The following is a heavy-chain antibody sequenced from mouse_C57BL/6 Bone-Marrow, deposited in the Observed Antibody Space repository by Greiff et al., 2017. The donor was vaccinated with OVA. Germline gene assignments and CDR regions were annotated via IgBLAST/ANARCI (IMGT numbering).Heavy chain of an antibody. D-gene: IGHD3-2*02. CDR2: INPSSGYT. J-gene: IGHJ2*01. Sequence: QVQLQQSGAELARPGASVKMSCKASGYTFTSYTMHWVKQRPGQGLEWIGYINPSSGYTKYNQKFKDKATLTADKSSSTAYMQLSSLTSEDSAVYYCARRQLRRGYFDYWGQGTTLTVSS. V-gene: IGHV1-4*01. CDR1: GYTFTSYT. CDR3: ARRQLRRGYFDY.